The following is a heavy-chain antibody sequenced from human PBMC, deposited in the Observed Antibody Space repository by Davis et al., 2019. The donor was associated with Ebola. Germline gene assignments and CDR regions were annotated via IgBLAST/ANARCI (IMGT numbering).Heavy chain of an antibody. CDR1: AFTVSSNY. D-gene: IGHD6-6*01. CDR3: AKSLASTAYYGMDV. V-gene: IGHV3-53*04. CDR2: IYTGGTT. Sequence: GESLKISCTASAFTVSSNYMSWVRQAPGKGLEWVSVIYTGGTTYYADSVKGRFTISRHNSKNTLYLQMNSLRAEDTAVYYCAKSLASTAYYGMDVWGQGTTVTVSS. J-gene: IGHJ6*02.